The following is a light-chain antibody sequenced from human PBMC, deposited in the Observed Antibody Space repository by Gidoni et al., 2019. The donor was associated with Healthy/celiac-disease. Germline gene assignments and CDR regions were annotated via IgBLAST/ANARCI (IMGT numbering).Light chain of an antibody. CDR2: AAS. CDR3: QQSYSTPS. CDR1: QSISSY. Sequence: DIQMTQSPSSLSASVGDRVTITCRASQSISSYLNWYQQKPGKAPKLLIYAASSLQSGVPSRFSGSGSGTDFTLTISSLQPEDFATYYCQQSYSTPSFXQXTKLELK. V-gene: IGKV1-39*01. J-gene: IGKJ2*01.